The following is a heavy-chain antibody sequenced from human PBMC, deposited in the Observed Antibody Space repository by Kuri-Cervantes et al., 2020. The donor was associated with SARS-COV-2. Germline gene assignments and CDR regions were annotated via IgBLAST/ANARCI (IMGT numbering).Heavy chain of an antibody. V-gene: IGHV4-59*01. CDR1: GGSISDYY. CDR3: ARDCSTADCKTFGYY. D-gene: IGHD2-2*01. Sequence: SETLSLTCTVSGGSISDYYWSWIRQPPGKGLEWIGDIYYTGSTSYNPSLKSRVAISVDTSKNQFSLKLTSVTAADTAVYHCARDCSTADCKTFGYYWGRGTLVTVSS. J-gene: IGHJ4*02. CDR2: IYYTGST.